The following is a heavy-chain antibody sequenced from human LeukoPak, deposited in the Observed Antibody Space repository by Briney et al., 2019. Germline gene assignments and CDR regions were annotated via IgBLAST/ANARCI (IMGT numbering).Heavy chain of an antibody. Sequence: PGGSLRLSCAASGFTFSSYSMNWVRQAPGKGLEWVSSISSSSSYIYYADSVEGRFTISRDNAKNSLYLQMNSLRAEDTAVYYCARDRVTMVRGVISSYYGMDVWGQGTTVTVSS. D-gene: IGHD3-10*01. V-gene: IGHV3-21*01. CDR3: ARDRVTMVRGVISSYYGMDV. CDR2: ISSSSSYI. CDR1: GFTFSSYS. J-gene: IGHJ6*02.